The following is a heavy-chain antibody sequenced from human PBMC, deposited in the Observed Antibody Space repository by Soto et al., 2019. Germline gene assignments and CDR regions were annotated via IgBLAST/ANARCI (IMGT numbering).Heavy chain of an antibody. D-gene: IGHD3-10*01. V-gene: IGHV3-66*01. CDR1: GFTVSSNY. J-gene: IGHJ6*03. CDR2: IYSGGST. Sequence: EVQLVESGGGLVQPGGSLRLSCAASGFTVSSNYMSWVRQAPGKGLEWVSVIYSGGSTYYADSVKGRFTISRDNSKNTLYLQMNSLRAEDTAVYYCARDEGYYGSWSYYNVSYYYYYMDVWGKGTTVTVSS. CDR3: ARDEGYYGSWSYYNVSYYYYYMDV.